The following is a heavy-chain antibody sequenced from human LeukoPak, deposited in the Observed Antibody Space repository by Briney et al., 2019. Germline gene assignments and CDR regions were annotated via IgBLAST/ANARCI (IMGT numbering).Heavy chain of an antibody. CDR1: GFTFDDYA. Sequence: GRSLRLSCAASGFTFDDYAMHWVRQAPGKGLEWVSDLSWNSGSIGYADSVKGRFTISRDNAKNSLYLQMNSLRAEDTALYYCAKDMRYSSSWLFDYWGQGTLVTVSS. CDR3: AKDMRYSSSWLFDY. CDR2: LSWNSGSI. J-gene: IGHJ4*02. D-gene: IGHD6-13*01. V-gene: IGHV3-9*01.